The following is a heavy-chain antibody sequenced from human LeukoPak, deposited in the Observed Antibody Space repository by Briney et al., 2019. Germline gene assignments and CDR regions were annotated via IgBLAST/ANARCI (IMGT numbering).Heavy chain of an antibody. Sequence: SQTLSLTCTVSGGSISSGGYHWSWIRQHPGKGLEWIGYIYYSGSTYYNPSLKSRVTISVDTSKNQFSLKLSSVTAADTAVYYCARALITMIVVPIGAFDIWGQGTMVTVSS. CDR2: IYYSGST. CDR1: GGSISSGGYH. D-gene: IGHD3-22*01. V-gene: IGHV4-31*03. CDR3: ARALITMIVVPIGAFDI. J-gene: IGHJ3*02.